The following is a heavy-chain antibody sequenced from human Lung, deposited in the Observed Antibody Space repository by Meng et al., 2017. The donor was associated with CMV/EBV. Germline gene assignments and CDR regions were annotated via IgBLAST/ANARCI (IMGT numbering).Heavy chain of an antibody. J-gene: IGHJ5*01. CDR3: ATSQCSSANCRDAYNWFNF. D-gene: IGHD2-2*01. CDR2: VTPIVGIP. V-gene: IGHV1-69*02. CDR1: GCTFSDYT. Sequence: SVXVSXKTSGCTFSDYTISWVRQAPGQGLEWMGRVTPIVGIPRYAQIFQDRVTITADKFTSTTYMELTGLTSTDTAVYYCATSQCSSANCRDAYNWFNFWXQGTXVTVSS.